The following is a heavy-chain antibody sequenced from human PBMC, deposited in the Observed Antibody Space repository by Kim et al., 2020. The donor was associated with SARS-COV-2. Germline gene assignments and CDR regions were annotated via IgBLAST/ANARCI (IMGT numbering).Heavy chain of an antibody. CDR2: INHSGST. J-gene: IGHJ4*02. V-gene: IGHV4-34*01. D-gene: IGHD3-10*01. CDR3: ARMVRGVRW. Sequence: SETLSLTCAVYGGSFSGYYWSWIRQPPGKGLEWIGEINHSGSTNYNPSLKSRVTISVDTSKNQFSLKLSSVTAADTAVYYCARMVRGVRWWGQGTLVTVS. CDR1: GGSFSGYY.